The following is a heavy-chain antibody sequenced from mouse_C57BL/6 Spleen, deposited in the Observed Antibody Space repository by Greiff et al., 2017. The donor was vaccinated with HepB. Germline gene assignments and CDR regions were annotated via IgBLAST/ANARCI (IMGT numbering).Heavy chain of an antibody. V-gene: IGHV5-4*03. D-gene: IGHD2-5*01. Sequence: EVKLVESGGGLVKPGGSLKLSCAASGFTFSSYAMSWVRQTPEKRLEWVATISDGGSYTYYPDNVKGRFTISRDNAKNNLYLQMSHLKSEDTAMYYCARSPYYSNYVAYWGQGTLVTVSA. CDR2: ISDGGSYT. J-gene: IGHJ3*01. CDR1: GFTFSSYA. CDR3: ARSPYYSNYVAY.